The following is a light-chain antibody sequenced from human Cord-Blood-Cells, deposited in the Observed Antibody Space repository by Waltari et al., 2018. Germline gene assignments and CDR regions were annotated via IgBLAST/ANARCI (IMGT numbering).Light chain of an antibody. CDR1: SSDVGGYNY. CDR3: SSYTSSSTWV. Sequence: QSALTQPASVSGSPGQSVTISCTGTSSDVGGYNYVSWYQRPPGKAPKRMIYDVSNRPSGVSNRFSGSKSGNTASLTISGLQAEDEADYYCSSYTSSSTWVFGGGTKLTVL. V-gene: IGLV2-14*03. CDR2: DVS. J-gene: IGLJ3*02.